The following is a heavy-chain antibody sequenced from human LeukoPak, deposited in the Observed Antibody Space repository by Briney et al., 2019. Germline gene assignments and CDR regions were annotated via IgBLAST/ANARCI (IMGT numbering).Heavy chain of an antibody. V-gene: IGHV3-23*01. CDR2: ISGRGGST. D-gene: IGHD1-26*01. CDR3: AKGLGKQWELLKIWFDP. J-gene: IGHJ5*02. Sequence: GGSLRLSCAASGFTFSSYAMSWVRQAPGRGLGWVSAISGRGGSTYYADSVKGRFTLSRDNSKNTLYLQMNRLRAEETAVYYCAKGLGKQWELLKIWFDPWGQGTLVTVSS. CDR1: GFTFSSYA.